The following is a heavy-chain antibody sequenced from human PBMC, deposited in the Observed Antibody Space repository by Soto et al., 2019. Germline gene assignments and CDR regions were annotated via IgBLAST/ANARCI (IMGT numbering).Heavy chain of an antibody. J-gene: IGHJ6*04. CDR3: ARHGSSSSSDSYGMDV. D-gene: IGHD6-6*01. V-gene: IGHV5-10-1*01. CDR1: GYSFTSYW. Sequence: GESLQISCKGSGYSFTSYWISCVRQMPGKGLEWMGRIDPSDSYTNYSPSFQGHVTISADKSISTAYLQWSSLKASDTAMYYCARHGSSSSSDSYGMDVWGKGTTVTVSS. CDR2: IDPSDSYT.